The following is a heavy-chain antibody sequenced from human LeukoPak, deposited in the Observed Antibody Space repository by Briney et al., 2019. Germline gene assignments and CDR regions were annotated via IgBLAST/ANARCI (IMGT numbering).Heavy chain of an antibody. CDR2: IQYDGNTI. V-gene: IGHV3-30*02. CDR1: GFTYSHNG. D-gene: IGHD1-26*01. Sequence: PGGSLRLSCVASGFTYSHNGMHWVRQAPGKGLAWVAFIQYDGNTIFYADSVKGRFTNSRDSSKNTLYLQMNSLRTHDTAVYYCGKKQSGSDVQAFDPWGQGTVVTVSS. CDR3: GKKQSGSDVQAFDP. J-gene: IGHJ5*02.